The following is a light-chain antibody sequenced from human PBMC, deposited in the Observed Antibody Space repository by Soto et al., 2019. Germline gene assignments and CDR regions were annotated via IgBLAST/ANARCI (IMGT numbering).Light chain of an antibody. Sequence: QSALTQPASVSGSPGQSITISCTGTRSDVGGYNYVSWYQQHPGKAPKLMIYEVTYRPSGVSNRFSGSKSGYTASLTISGLQAEDESDYYCSSYTTSTTYVFGTGTKVTVL. J-gene: IGLJ1*01. CDR2: EVT. CDR1: RSDVGGYNY. CDR3: SSYTTSTTYV. V-gene: IGLV2-14*01.